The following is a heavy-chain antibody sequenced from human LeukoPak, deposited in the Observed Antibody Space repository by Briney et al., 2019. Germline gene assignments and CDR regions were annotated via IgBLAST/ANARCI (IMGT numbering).Heavy chain of an antibody. CDR3: AKDYYGSSGYYSRVPYYYYMDV. V-gene: IGHV3-48*03. CDR2: ISSSGSTR. CDR1: GSTFSSYE. J-gene: IGHJ6*03. Sequence: GGSLRLSCAASGSTFSSYEMNWVRQAPGKGLEWVSYISSSGSTRYYADSVKGRFTISRDNSKNTLYLQMNSLRAEDTAVYYCAKDYYGSSGYYSRVPYYYYMDVWGKGTTVTVSS. D-gene: IGHD3-22*01.